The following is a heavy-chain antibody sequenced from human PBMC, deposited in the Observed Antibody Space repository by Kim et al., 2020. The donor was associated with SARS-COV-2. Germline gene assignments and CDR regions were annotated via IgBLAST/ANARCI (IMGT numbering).Heavy chain of an antibody. CDR2: MKSDGSAG. Sequence: GGSLRLSCAASGFTVSNSWMTWVRQAPGKGLECVAVMKSDGSAGFYVDSVKGRFTISRDNTKNSLFLQMNTLRAEDTAVYYCARGSGYLWGQGALVTVSS. CDR3: ARGSGYL. D-gene: IGHD6-25*01. J-gene: IGHJ4*02. V-gene: IGHV3-7*01. CDR1: GFTVSNSW.